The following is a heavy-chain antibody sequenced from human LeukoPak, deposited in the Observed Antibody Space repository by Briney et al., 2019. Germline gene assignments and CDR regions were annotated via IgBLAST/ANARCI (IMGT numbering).Heavy chain of an antibody. Sequence: PGGSLRLSCAASGFTVSSNYMSWVRQAPGKGLEWVSVIYSGGSTYYADSVKGRFTISRDNSKNTLYLQMNSPRAEDTAVYYCARDPTRHYYDSSGYGPWGQGTLVTVSS. CDR2: IYSGGST. CDR3: ARDPTRHYYDSSGYGP. V-gene: IGHV3-66*02. CDR1: GFTVSSNY. J-gene: IGHJ5*02. D-gene: IGHD3-22*01.